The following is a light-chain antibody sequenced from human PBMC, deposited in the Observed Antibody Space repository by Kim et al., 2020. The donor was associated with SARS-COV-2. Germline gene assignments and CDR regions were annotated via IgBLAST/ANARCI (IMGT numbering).Light chain of an antibody. CDR2: DVN. Sequence: QSALTQPASVSGSPGQSITISCTGSSSDIGSSTYVSWYQQHAGQAPKLMIYDVNHRPSGISRRFSGSKSGNTASLTISGLQAEDEADYYCSSYTSSSIPFVVFGGGTQLTVL. CDR1: SSDIGSSTY. V-gene: IGLV2-14*03. CDR3: SSYTSSSIPFVV. J-gene: IGLJ2*01.